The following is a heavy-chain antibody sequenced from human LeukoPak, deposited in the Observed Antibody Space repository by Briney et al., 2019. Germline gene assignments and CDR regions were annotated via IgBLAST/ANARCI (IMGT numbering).Heavy chain of an antibody. D-gene: IGHD3-9*01. V-gene: IGHV4-59*08. CDR1: GGSISSYY. CDR2: IYYSGNT. J-gene: IGHJ4*02. CDR3: ARLGYYDVLTGYSHYFDY. Sequence: SETLSLTCTVSGGSISSYYWSWIRQPPGKGLEWIGYIYYSGNTNSNYNPSLKSRVTMSVDTSKNQFSLKLSSVTAADTAVYYCARLGYYDVLTGYSHYFDYWGQGTPVTVSS.